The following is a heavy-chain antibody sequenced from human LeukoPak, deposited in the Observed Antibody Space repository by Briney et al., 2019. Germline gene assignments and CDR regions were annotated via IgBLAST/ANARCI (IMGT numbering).Heavy chain of an antibody. D-gene: IGHD3-22*01. CDR1: GFTFDDYG. CDR3: ARAKYYYDSSGYCD. CDR2: INWNGGST. J-gene: IGHJ4*02. V-gene: IGHV3-20*04. Sequence: GGSLRLSCAASGFTFDDYGMSWVRQAPGKGLEWFSGINWNGGSTGYADSVKGRFTISRDNAKNSLYLQMNSLRAEDTALYYCARAKYYYDSSGYCDWGQGTLVTVSS.